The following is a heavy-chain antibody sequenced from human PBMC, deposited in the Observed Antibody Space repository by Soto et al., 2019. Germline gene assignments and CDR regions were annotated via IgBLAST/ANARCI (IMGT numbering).Heavy chain of an antibody. V-gene: IGHV1-18*04. CDR1: GYTFTSYG. CDR3: SRHTSDTTGYPLDD. J-gene: IGHJ4*02. D-gene: IGHD3-9*01. Sequence: QVQLVQSGSEVKKPGASVKDSCKPSGYTFTSYGISWVRQAPGQGLEWMGWISTFHVNTNYAPKFQGSVTMTTDTSRSTAYMELRSLTSDEPAIYYCSRHTSDTTGYPLDDWGQGTLVTVSS. CDR2: ISTFHVNT.